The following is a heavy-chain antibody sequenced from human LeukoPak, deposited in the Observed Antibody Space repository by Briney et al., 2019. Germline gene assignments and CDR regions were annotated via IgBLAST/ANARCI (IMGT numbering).Heavy chain of an antibody. J-gene: IGHJ6*02. CDR2: IYHSGST. CDR3: ARANCSGGSCYSGYYYYGMDV. CDR1: GGSISSGGYS. V-gene: IGHV4-30-2*01. Sequence: SQTLSLTGAVSGGSISSGGYSWSWIRQPPGKGLEWIGYIYHSGSTYYNPSLKSRVTISVDRSKNQFSLKLSSVTAADTAVYYCARANCSGGSCYSGYYYYGMDVWGQGTTVTVSS. D-gene: IGHD2-15*01.